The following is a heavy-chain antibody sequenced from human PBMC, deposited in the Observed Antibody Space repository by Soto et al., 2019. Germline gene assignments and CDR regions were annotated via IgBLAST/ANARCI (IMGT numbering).Heavy chain of an antibody. V-gene: IGHV3-9*01. CDR2: ISWNSGNI. Sequence: EVQLVESGGGLVQPGRSLRLSCAASGFTFDDYAMHWVRQAPGKGLEWVSGISWNSGNIDYADSVKGRFTISRDNAKNSLYLQMNSLRTEDTALYYCAKARGADGGLDDYWGQGTLVTVSS. CDR3: AKARGADGGLDDY. D-gene: IGHD3-16*01. J-gene: IGHJ4*02. CDR1: GFTFDDYA.